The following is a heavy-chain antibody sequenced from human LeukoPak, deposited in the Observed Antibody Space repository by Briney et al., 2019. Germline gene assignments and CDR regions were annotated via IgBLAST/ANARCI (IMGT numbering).Heavy chain of an antibody. CDR3: ARVDFGAGNAFDI. D-gene: IGHD3-3*01. CDR1: GGSLSSYY. Sequence: SETLSLTCTVSGGSLSSYYWSWIRQPPGKGLEWIGYIYSSGSTNYNPSLKSQVTISVDTSKNQFSLKLSSVTAADTAVYYCARVDFGAGNAFDIWGQGTMVTVSS. CDR2: IYSSGST. J-gene: IGHJ3*02. V-gene: IGHV4-59*01.